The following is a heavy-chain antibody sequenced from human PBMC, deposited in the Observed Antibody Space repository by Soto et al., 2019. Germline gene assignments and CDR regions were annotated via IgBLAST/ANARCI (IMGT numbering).Heavy chain of an antibody. CDR1: GFPFSRYA. CDR3: AKGKANTIFGVDTLFDY. J-gene: IGHJ4*02. Sequence: EVQLLESGGGLVQPGGSLRLSCAASGFPFSRYAMSWVRQAPGKGLKWVSIISGSGGDTHYEDSVEGRFTISRDNSKITLYLQMTSLRAEDTAVYYCAKGKANTIFGVDTLFDYWGQGTRVTVST. CDR2: ISGSGGDT. V-gene: IGHV3-23*01. D-gene: IGHD3-3*01.